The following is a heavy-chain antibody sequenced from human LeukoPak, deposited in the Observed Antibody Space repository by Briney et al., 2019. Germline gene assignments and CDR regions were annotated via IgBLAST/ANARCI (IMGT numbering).Heavy chain of an antibody. CDR3: ARESLLLSLFDP. V-gene: IGHV4-30-2*05. J-gene: IGHJ5*02. Sequence: PSETLSLTCTVSGGSISSGGYYWSWIRQPPGKGLEWIGYIYHSGSTYYNPSLKSRVTISVDTSKNQFSLKLSSVTAADTAVYYCARESLLLSLFDPWGQGTLVTVSS. CDR2: IYHSGST. D-gene: IGHD3-10*01. CDR1: GGSISSGGYY.